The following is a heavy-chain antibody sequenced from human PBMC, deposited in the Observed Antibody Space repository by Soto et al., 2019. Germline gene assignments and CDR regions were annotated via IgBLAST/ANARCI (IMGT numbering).Heavy chain of an antibody. V-gene: IGHV3-7*01. Sequence: GGSLRLSCAASGFSFSSYWMSWVRQAPGKGLEWVANIKQDGSGKYYVDSVKGRFTISRNNAKNSLYLQMNSLRAEDTAIYYCARDVGPQYSSSSDYWGQGTLVTVSS. CDR2: IKQDGSGK. CDR3: ARDVGPQYSSSSDY. D-gene: IGHD6-13*01. CDR1: GFSFSSYW. J-gene: IGHJ4*02.